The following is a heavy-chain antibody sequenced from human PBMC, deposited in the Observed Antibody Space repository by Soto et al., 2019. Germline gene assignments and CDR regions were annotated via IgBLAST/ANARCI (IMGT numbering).Heavy chain of an antibody. CDR1: GFTFSSYG. V-gene: IGHV3-30*18. CDR3: AKNYYDSSGIIDY. CDR2: ISYDGSNK. J-gene: IGHJ4*02. Sequence: PGGSLRLSCAASGFTFSSYGMHWVRQAPGKGLEWVAVISYDGSNKYYADSVKGRFTISRDNSKNTLYLQMNSLRAEDTAVYYCAKNYYDSSGIIDYWGQGTLVTVSS. D-gene: IGHD3-22*01.